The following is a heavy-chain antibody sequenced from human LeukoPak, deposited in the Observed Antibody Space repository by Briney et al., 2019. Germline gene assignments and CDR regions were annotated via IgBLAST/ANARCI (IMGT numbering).Heavy chain of an antibody. D-gene: IGHD3-10*01. J-gene: IGHJ4*02. Sequence: PGGSLRLSCAASGFSFSSHAMSWVRQAPGKELAWVSAICSSGGNTYYADSAKGRFTISRDNSKNTLYLQMNSLRAEDTAVYFCAKQRAYYYDSGSLWGQGTLVTVSS. V-gene: IGHV3-23*01. CDR2: ICSSGGNT. CDR3: AKQRAYYYDSGSL. CDR1: GFSFSSHA.